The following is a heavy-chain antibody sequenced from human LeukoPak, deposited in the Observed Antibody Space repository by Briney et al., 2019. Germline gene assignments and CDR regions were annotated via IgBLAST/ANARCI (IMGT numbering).Heavy chain of an antibody. CDR2: ISYYGSNK. J-gene: IGHJ6*02. CDR1: GFTFSSYG. Sequence: GGSLRLSCAASGFTFSSYGMHWVRQAPGKGLEWVAVISYYGSNKYYADSVKGRFTISRDNSKNTLYLQMNSLRAEDTAVYYCAKDIAVAGDYYYYGMDVWGQGTTVTVSS. V-gene: IGHV3-30*18. CDR3: AKDIAVAGDYYYYGMDV. D-gene: IGHD6-19*01.